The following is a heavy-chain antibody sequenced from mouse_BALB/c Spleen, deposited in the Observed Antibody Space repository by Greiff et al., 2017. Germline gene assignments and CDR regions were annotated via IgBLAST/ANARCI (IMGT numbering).Heavy chain of an antibody. D-gene: IGHD2-3*01. Sequence: EVKLVESGGGLVQPGGSRKLSCAASGFTFSSFGMHWVRQAPEKGLEWVAYINSGSSTIYYADTVKGRFTISRDNPKNTLFLQMTSLRSEDTAMYYCARSHYDGYLDYWGQGTTLTVSS. J-gene: IGHJ2*01. V-gene: IGHV5-17*02. CDR2: INSGSSTI. CDR1: GFTFSSFG. CDR3: ARSHYDGYLDY.